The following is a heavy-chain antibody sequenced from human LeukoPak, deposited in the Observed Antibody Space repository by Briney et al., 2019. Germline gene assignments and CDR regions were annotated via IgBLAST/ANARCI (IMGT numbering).Heavy chain of an antibody. D-gene: IGHD3/OR15-3a*01. CDR3: ARARYHTEMTYFRTVYYFDY. Sequence: SETLSLTCTVSGGSISSYYWSWIRQPPGKPLEWIGYIHYSGSTNYNPSLKSRVTISVDTSKNQFSLKLSSVTAADTAVYYCARARYHTEMTYFRTVYYFDYWGQGTLVTVSS. J-gene: IGHJ4*02. CDR1: GGSISSYY. CDR2: IHYSGST. V-gene: IGHV4-59*01.